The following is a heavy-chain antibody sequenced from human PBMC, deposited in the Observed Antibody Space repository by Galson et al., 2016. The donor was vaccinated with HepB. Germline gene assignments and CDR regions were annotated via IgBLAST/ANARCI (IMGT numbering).Heavy chain of an antibody. Sequence: SVKVSCKASGGTFNSYAINWVRQAPGQGLEWVGGIIPIFGSANSAQKFQGRVTITADESTSTAYMELTSLRAEDTAVYYCARTSRITVAGGDYWGQGTLVTVSS. CDR3: ARTSRITVAGGDY. D-gene: IGHD6-19*01. CDR1: GGTFNSYA. CDR2: IIPIFGSA. V-gene: IGHV1-69*13. J-gene: IGHJ4*02.